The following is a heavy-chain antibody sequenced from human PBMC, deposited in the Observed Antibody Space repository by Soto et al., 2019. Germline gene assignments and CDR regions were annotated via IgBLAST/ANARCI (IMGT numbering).Heavy chain of an antibody. Sequence: GSLRLSCAASGFTFSSYAMSWVRQAPGKGLEWVSAISGSGGSTYYADSVKGRFTISRDNSKNTLYLQMNSLRAEDTAVYYCAKDRGFNWNLPDFDYWGQGTLVTVSS. V-gene: IGHV3-23*01. D-gene: IGHD1-20*01. J-gene: IGHJ4*02. CDR2: ISGSGGST. CDR3: AKDRGFNWNLPDFDY. CDR1: GFTFSSYA.